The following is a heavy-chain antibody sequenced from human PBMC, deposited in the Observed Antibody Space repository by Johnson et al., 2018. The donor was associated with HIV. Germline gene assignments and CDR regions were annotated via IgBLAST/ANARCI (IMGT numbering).Heavy chain of an antibody. V-gene: IGHV3-66*02. CDR2: IYSGGSP. CDR1: GFTVSSNY. D-gene: IGHD6-6*01. J-gene: IGHJ3*02. Sequence: VQLVESGGGLVQPGGSLRLSCAASGFTVSSNYMSWVRPAPGKGLAWVTVIYSGGSPYYADSVKGRFTISRDNSKNTLYLQMNSLRAEDTAVYYCARASSIAARGADALDIWGQGTMVTVSS. CDR3: ARASSIAARGADALDI.